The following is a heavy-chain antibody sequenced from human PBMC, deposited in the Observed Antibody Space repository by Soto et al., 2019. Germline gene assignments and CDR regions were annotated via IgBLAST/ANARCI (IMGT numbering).Heavy chain of an antibody. D-gene: IGHD3-22*01. J-gene: IGHJ5*02. Sequence: SETLSLTCTVSGGSISSGGYFWSWIRQRRGKGLEWIVYMSYSGPNHYNPSLKSRATISVDTPENQFFLKLSCVTAADTAVYFCASGPDSYDISGYFEPWGQGTLVTVAS. CDR2: MSYSGPN. CDR1: GGSISSGGYF. CDR3: ASGPDSYDISGYFEP. V-gene: IGHV4-31*03.